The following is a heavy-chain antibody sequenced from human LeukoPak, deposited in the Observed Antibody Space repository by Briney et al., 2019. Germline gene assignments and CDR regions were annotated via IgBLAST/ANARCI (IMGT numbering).Heavy chain of an antibody. Sequence: PGGSLRLSCAASGFTFSSYWMSWVRQAPGKGLEWVANIKQDGNEKYYVDSVKGRFTISRDNAKNSLYLQMNSLRAEDTAVYYCARDLPLTMVRGIYDLWGQGTLVTVSS. CDR3: ARDLPLTMVRGIYDL. D-gene: IGHD3-10*01. J-gene: IGHJ5*02. CDR1: GFTFSSYW. V-gene: IGHV3-7*01. CDR2: IKQDGNEK.